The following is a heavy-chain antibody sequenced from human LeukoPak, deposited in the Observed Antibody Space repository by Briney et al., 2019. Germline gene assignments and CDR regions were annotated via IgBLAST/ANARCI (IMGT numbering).Heavy chain of an antibody. CDR1: GYTFTGYY. Sequence: ASVEVSCKASGYTFTGYYMHWVRQAPGQGLEWMGWINPNSGDTKYAQKFQGRVTMTRDTSISTAYMELSRLRSGDTAVYYCATQRGSYLWGTDFDYWGQGTLVTVSS. CDR3: ATQRGSYLWGTDFDY. V-gene: IGHV1-2*02. J-gene: IGHJ4*02. CDR2: INPNSGDT. D-gene: IGHD3-16*01.